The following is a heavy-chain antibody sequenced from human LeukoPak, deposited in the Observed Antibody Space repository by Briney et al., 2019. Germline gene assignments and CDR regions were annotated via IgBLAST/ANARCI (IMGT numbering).Heavy chain of an antibody. V-gene: IGHV5-51*01. CDR2: IFAGDSDT. Sequence: GEPLKISCKGSGYSFITYWIGWVRQMPGKGLEWMGIIFAGDSDTEYSPSFRGQVIISVDKSIRTACLQWSSLKASDTAIYYCATSLRGAYDVWGQGTMVTLSS. D-gene: IGHD4-17*01. CDR1: GYSFITYW. CDR3: ATSLRGAYDV. J-gene: IGHJ3*01.